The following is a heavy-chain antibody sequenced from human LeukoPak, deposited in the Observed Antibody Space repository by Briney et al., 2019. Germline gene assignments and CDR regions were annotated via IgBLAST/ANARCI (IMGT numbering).Heavy chain of an antibody. J-gene: IGHJ4*02. CDR3: ARRVAPAGTLDY. CDR2: ISSSSSYI. CDR1: GWTFSNYW. D-gene: IGHD6-13*01. V-gene: IGHV3-21*01. Sequence: GGALTLSCPASGWTFSNYWMSWVGQAPGKGLEGVSSISSSSSYIDYADSVKGRFTISRDNAKNSLYLQMNSLRAEDTAVYYCARRVAPAGTLDYWGQGTLVTVSS.